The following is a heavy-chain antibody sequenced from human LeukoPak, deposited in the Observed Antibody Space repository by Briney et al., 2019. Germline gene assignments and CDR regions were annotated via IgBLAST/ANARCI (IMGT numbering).Heavy chain of an antibody. Sequence: GGSLRLSCAASGFTFSSYGMHWVRQAPGKGLEWVAVIWYDGSNKYYADSVKGRFTISRDNSKNTLYLQMNSLRAEDTAVYYCAREAYCSSTGCYRSYYFDYWGQGTLVTVSS. D-gene: IGHD2-2*01. CDR2: IWYDGSNK. V-gene: IGHV3-33*08. CDR3: AREAYCSSTGCYRSYYFDY. J-gene: IGHJ4*02. CDR1: GFTFSSYG.